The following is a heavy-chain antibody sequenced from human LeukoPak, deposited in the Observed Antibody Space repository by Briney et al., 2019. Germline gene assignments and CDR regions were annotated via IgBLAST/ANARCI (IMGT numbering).Heavy chain of an antibody. CDR2: INPNSGGT. Sequence: ASVKVSCKASGYTFTGYYMHWVRQAPGQGLEWMGWINPNSGGTNYAQKFQGRVTMTRDTSISTAYMELSSLRSEDTAVYYCARLRYFDWLLGPRWFDPWGQGTLVTVSS. CDR3: ARLRYFDWLLGPRWFDP. CDR1: GYTFTGYY. D-gene: IGHD3-9*01. J-gene: IGHJ5*02. V-gene: IGHV1-2*02.